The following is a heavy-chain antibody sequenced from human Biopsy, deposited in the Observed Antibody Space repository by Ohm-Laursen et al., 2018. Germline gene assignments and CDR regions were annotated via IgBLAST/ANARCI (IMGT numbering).Heavy chain of an antibody. J-gene: IGHJ5*01. CDR1: GFSFSDNY. CDR3: ARAGRYCSGGGCYSWFDS. V-gene: IGHV3-72*01. D-gene: IGHD2-15*01. CDR2: IRDKANSYTT. Sequence: GSLRLSCTASGFSFSDNYTDWVRQAPGKGLEWVGRIRDKANSYTTDYAASAKGRFTISRDDSKNSLYPQMNSLKTEDTALYYCARAGRYCSGGGCYSWFDSWGQGTLVTVSS.